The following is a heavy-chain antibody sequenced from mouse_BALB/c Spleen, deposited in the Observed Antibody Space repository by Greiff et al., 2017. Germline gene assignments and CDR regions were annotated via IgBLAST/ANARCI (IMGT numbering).Heavy chain of an antibody. CDR2: IYPGSGST. CDR3: TSGGPTGFAY. V-gene: IGHV1S22*01. J-gene: IGHJ3*01. Sequence: LQQPGSELVRPGASVKLSCKASGYTFTSYWMHWVKQRHGQGLEWIGNIYPGSGSTNYDEKFKSKGTLTVDTSSSTAYMHLSSLTSEDSAVYYCTSGGPTGFAYWGQGTLVTVSA. CDR1: GYTFTSYW. D-gene: IGHD2-10*01.